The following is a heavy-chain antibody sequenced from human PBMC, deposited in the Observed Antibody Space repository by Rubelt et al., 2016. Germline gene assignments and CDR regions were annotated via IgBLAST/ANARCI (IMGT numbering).Heavy chain of an antibody. CDR2: INHSGST. CDR3: ARGDDPPGYGMDV. Sequence: QVQLQQWGAGLLKPSETLPLTCAVYGGSFSGYYWSWIRQPPGKGLEWIGEINHSGSTNYNPSLKSRVTISVDTSTNQFCLKLSSVTAADTAVYYCARGDDPPGYGMDVWGQGTTVTVSS. CDR1: GGSFSGYY. J-gene: IGHJ6*02. V-gene: IGHV4-34*01.